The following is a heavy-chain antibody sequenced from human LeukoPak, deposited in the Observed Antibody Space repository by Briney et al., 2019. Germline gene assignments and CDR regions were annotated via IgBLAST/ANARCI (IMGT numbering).Heavy chain of an antibody. V-gene: IGHV4-61*02. CDR1: GGSISSGSYH. J-gene: IGHJ4*02. D-gene: IGHD2-2*01. CDR2: IYTSGST. Sequence: PSETLSLTCTVSGGSISSGSYHWSWIRQPAGKGLEWIGRIYTSGSTNYNPSLKSRVTISVDTSKNQFSLKLSSVTAADTAVYYCARRRAGYCSSTSCSMRYYFDYWGQGTLVTVSS. CDR3: ARRRAGYCSSTSCSMRYYFDY.